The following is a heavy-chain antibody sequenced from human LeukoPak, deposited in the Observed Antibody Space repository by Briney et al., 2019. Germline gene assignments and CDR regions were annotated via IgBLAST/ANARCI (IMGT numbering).Heavy chain of an antibody. V-gene: IGHV3-74*01. CDR1: GFIFSNYW. CDR2: IKTDGSTI. CDR3: ARDRRLVRGVIFDY. J-gene: IGHJ4*02. Sequence: GGSLRLSCAASGFIFSNYWMHWVRQAPGKGLVWVSRIKTDGSTITYADSVKGRFTISRDNAMNTLYLQMNSLRAEDTAVYYCARDRRLVRGVIFDYWGQGTLVTVSS. D-gene: IGHD3-10*01.